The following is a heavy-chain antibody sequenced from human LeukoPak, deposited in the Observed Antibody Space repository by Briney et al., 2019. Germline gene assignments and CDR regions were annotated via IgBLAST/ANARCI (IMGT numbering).Heavy chain of an antibody. Sequence: ASVKVSSKASGYNFITIATSWVRQAPGQGLEWIGWSSAYNGGGNFVQKFQGRVTMSTDTSTSTAYMELRSLRYDDTAVYYCARGGPWVVATINDYYLDVWGKGTTVTVSS. D-gene: IGHD5-24*01. J-gene: IGHJ6*03. CDR1: GYNFITIA. V-gene: IGHV1-18*01. CDR2: SSAYNGGG. CDR3: ARGGPWVVATINDYYLDV.